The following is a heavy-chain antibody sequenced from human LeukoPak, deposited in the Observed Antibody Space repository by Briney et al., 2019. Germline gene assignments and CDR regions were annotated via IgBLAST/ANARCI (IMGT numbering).Heavy chain of an antibody. CDR1: GDSISSSSSY. Sequence: SETLSLTCTLSGDSISSSSSYWGWVRQHPGKGLEWIGRIYYSESTYYNPHLKTRFPISVDTSKNQFSLKLGSVTAADTAVYDCARDAWFGELGMDVWGQGTTVTVSS. V-gene: IGHV4-39*02. CDR3: ARDAWFGELGMDV. J-gene: IGHJ6*02. CDR2: IYYSEST. D-gene: IGHD3-10*01.